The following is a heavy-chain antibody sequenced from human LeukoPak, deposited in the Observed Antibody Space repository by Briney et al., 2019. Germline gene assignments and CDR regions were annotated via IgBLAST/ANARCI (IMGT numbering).Heavy chain of an antibody. CDR3: ARVITMIGGRWGYFDY. V-gene: IGHV3-66*02. CDR1: GFTLSSNY. Sequence: GGSLRLSCAAAGFTLSSNYMSWVRQAPGEGLEWVSVIYSGGSTYYADSVKGRFTISRDNSKNTLYLQMNSLRAEDTAVYYCARVITMIGGRWGYFDYWGQGTLVTVSS. D-gene: IGHD3-22*01. J-gene: IGHJ4*02. CDR2: IYSGGST.